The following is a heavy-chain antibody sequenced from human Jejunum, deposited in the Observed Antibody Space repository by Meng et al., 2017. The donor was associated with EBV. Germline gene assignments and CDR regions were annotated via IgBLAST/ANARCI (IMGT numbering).Heavy chain of an antibody. CDR2: VLHSGRT. D-gene: IGHD6-25*01. V-gene: IGHV4-4*01. CDR1: GISINSYDW. J-gene: IGHJ5*02. CDR3: ARAGNLNRGCNT. Sequence: ETCPGPVEAAWSLFVAAAVPGISINSYDWCSGVRQPPGNVLEWIVEVLHSGRTDYNPSHKSRATMSRDKSRNQFSLTLKSVTAEDTAVYFWARAGNLNRGCNTWGQGTLVTVSS.